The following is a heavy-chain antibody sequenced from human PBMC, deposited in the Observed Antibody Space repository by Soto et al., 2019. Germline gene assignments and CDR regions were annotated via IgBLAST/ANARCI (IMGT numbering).Heavy chain of an antibody. CDR1: GASISSYY. CDR2: IYTSGST. CDR3: ARAGKTGTHNWFDP. J-gene: IGHJ5*02. Sequence: QVQLQESGPGLVKPSETLSLTCTVSGASISSYYWSWIRQPAGKGLEWIGRIYTSGSTNYNPSLKSRVTMSVDTSKNQFSLKLSSVTAADTAVYYCARAGKTGTHNWFDPWGQGTLVTVSS. V-gene: IGHV4-4*07. D-gene: IGHD1-1*01.